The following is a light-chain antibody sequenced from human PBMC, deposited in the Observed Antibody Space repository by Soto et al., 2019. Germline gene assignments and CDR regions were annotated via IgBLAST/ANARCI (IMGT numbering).Light chain of an antibody. CDR2: DAS. V-gene: IGKV1-5*01. CDR3: HQYNTYSVNA. J-gene: IGKJ2*01. CDR1: QSISGW. Sequence: DIQMTQSPYTLSPSVGDRVSITCRASQSISGWLAWYQQKPGKAPKLLIYDASSLESGVPSRFSGSGSGTEFSLTISRLQPDDFATYYCHQYNTYSVNAFGQGTKLEIK.